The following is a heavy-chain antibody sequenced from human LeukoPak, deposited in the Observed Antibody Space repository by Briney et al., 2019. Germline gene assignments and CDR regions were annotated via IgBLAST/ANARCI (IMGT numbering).Heavy chain of an antibody. D-gene: IGHD5-18*01. CDR2: IYYSGTT. V-gene: IGHV4-34*01. CDR1: GGSFSGYY. Sequence: PSETLSLTCAVYGGSFSGYYWSWIRQPPGKGLEWIGSIYYSGTTHYNPSLESRVTISVDTSKNQFSLKLASVTAADTAIYYCGKGAGGFSYYNWFDPWGQGTLVTVSS. J-gene: IGHJ5*02. CDR3: GKGAGGFSYYNWFDP.